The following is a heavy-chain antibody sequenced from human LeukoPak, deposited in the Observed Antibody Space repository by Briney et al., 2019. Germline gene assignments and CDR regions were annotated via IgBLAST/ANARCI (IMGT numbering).Heavy chain of an antibody. V-gene: IGHV3-66*01. D-gene: IGHD6-19*01. CDR2: IYSSGST. CDR1: GFTVSSNY. Sequence: GGSLRLSCAASGFTVSSNYMSWVRQAPGKGLEWVSVIYSSGSTYYADSVKGRFTISRDNSKNSLYLQLISLRDEDMAVYYCARGIVVAGRFAYWGQGTLVTVYS. J-gene: IGHJ4*02. CDR3: ARGIVVAGRFAY.